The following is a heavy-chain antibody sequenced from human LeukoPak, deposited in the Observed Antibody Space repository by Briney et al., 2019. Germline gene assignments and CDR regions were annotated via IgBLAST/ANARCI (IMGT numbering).Heavy chain of an antibody. CDR2: IYYSGST. J-gene: IGHJ4*02. V-gene: IGHV4-61*08. CDR1: GGSISSGDYY. CDR3: ARGARVYGGSYYFDY. D-gene: IGHD1-26*01. Sequence: SETLSLTCTVSGGSISSGDYYWSWIRQPPGKGLEWIGYIYYSGSTNYNPSLKSRVTISVDTSKNQFSLKLSSVTAADTAVYYCARGARVYGGSYYFDYWGQGTLVTVSS.